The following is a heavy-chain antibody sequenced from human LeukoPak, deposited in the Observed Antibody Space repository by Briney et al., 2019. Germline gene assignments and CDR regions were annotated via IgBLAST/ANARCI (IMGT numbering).Heavy chain of an antibody. CDR1: GFTFDDYA. V-gene: IGHV3-9*01. D-gene: IGHD5-12*01. J-gene: IGHJ6*02. CDR3: AKDINPRALGYDSTYYYGMDV. CDR2: ISWNSGSI. Sequence: GGSLRLSCAASGFTFDDYAMHWVRQAPGKGLEWVSGISWNSGSIGYADSVKGRFTISRDNAKNALYLQMNSLRAEDTALYYCAKDINPRALGYDSTYYYGMDVWGQGTTVTVSS.